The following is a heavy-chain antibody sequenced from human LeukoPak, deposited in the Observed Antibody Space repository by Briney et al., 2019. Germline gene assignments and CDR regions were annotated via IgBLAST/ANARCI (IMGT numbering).Heavy chain of an antibody. CDR3: ARGPSTVVTPNYYYYYCMDV. CDR1: GGSISSSH. V-gene: IGHV4-4*09. CDR2: IHTSEGT. J-gene: IGHJ6*03. D-gene: IGHD4-23*01. Sequence: SETLSLTCTVSGGSISSSHWSWIRQPPGKGLEWIGNIHTSEGTNYSPSLKSRVTISADTSRNQFSLKLSSVTAADTAVYYCARGPSTVVTPNYYYYYCMDVWGKGTTVTVSS.